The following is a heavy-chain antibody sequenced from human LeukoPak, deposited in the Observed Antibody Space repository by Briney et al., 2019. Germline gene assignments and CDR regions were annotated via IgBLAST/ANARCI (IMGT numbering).Heavy chain of an antibody. CDR2: VNQDGRDT. CDR1: GFTFNRCW. J-gene: IGHJ1*01. CDR3: TSWGDTIAGYVQR. V-gene: IGHV3-7*01. D-gene: IGHD2-21*02. Sequence: GGSLRLSCVVSGFTFNRCWMNWVRQAPGKGLEWVVHVNQDGRDTYYVDSVKGRFTISRDNAQNSMYLQMISLRVEDMDVCYCTSWGDTIAGYVQRWGQGTRVTVSS.